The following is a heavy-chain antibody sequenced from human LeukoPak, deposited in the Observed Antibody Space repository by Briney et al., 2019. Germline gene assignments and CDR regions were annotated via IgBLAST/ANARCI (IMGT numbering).Heavy chain of an antibody. CDR3: ARDLNDFWSGRLNWFDP. CDR1: GFTFSSYA. D-gene: IGHD3-3*01. V-gene: IGHV3-30-3*01. J-gene: IGHJ5*02. CDR2: ISYDGSNK. Sequence: PGGSLRLSCAASGFTFSSYAMHWVRQAPGKGLEWVAVISYDGSNKYYADSVKGRFTISRDNSKNTLYLQMNSLRAEDTAVYYCARDLNDFWSGRLNWFDPWGQGILVTVSS.